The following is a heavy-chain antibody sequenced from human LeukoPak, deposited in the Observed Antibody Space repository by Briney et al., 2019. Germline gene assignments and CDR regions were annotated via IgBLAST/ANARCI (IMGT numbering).Heavy chain of an antibody. D-gene: IGHD6-6*01. Sequence: PGGSLRLSCEVSGFTFSDHWMHWIRQVPGKGLVWVSRINEYGNTTTYAGFVKGRFTISRDNSKNTLYLQMNSLRAEDTAVYYCAKSRIIAARADAFDIWGQGTMVTVSS. CDR2: INEYGNTT. CDR1: GFTFSDHW. V-gene: IGHV3-74*01. CDR3: AKSRIIAARADAFDI. J-gene: IGHJ3*02.